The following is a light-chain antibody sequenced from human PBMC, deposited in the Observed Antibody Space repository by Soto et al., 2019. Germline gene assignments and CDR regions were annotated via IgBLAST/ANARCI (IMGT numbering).Light chain of an antibody. V-gene: IGKV1-9*01. CDR3: QQLNSYLWT. J-gene: IGKJ1*01. Sequence: IQLTQSPSSLSASVGDRVTITCRASQDISSYLAWYQQRPGKAPKLLIYAASTLQRGVPSRFSGSGSGTDFTLTISSLQPADFATYYCQQLNSYLWTFGQGTKVEIK. CDR2: AAS. CDR1: QDISSY.